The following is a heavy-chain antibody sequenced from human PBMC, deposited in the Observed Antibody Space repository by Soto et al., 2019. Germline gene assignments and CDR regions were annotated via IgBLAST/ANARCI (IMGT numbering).Heavy chain of an antibody. V-gene: IGHV3-23*01. D-gene: IGHD3-10*02. CDR1: GFTFSSRA. CDR3: AILDYYAR. J-gene: IGHJ1*01. Sequence: EVQLLESGGGLVQPGGSLRLSCTASGFTFSSRAMTWVRQAPGKGLEWVSTLSGSGGTTYYADSVKGRFTISRDNSKNTLYLQMSSLRAEDTAVYYCAILDYYARWGQGTLVTVSS. CDR2: LSGSGGTT.